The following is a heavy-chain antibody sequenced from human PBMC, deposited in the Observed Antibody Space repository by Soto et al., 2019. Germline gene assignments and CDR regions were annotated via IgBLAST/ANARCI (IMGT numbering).Heavy chain of an antibody. CDR2: IDPSDSYT. V-gene: IGHV5-10-1*01. J-gene: IGHJ6*02. CDR3: ARETKGYYYYYGMDV. Sequence: PGESLKISCNGSGYSFTSYWISWVRQMPGKGLEWMGRIDPSDSYTNYSPSFQGHVTISADKSISTAYLQWSSLKASDTAMYDCARETKGYYYYYGMDVWGQGTTVTVSS. CDR1: GYSFTSYW. D-gene: IGHD1-7*01.